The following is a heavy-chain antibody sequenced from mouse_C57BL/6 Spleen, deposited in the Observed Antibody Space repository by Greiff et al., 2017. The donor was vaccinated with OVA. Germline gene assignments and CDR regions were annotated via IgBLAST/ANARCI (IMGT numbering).Heavy chain of an antibody. CDR1: GFTFSDYG. V-gene: IGHV5-17*01. CDR3: ARSGNYFYYFDY. D-gene: IGHD2-1*01. CDR2: ISSGSSTI. J-gene: IGHJ2*01. Sequence: EVQRVESGGGLVKPGGSLKLSCAASGFTFSDYGMHWVRQAPEKGLEWVAYISSGSSTIYYADTVKGRFTISRDNAKNTLFLQMTSLRSEDTAMYYCARSGNYFYYFDYWGQGTTLTVSS.